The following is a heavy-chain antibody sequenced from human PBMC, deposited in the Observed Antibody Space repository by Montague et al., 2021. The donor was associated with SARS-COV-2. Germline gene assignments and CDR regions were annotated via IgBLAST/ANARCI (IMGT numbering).Heavy chain of an antibody. CDR3: ARGRQHFNMIVVVMTGGEYYFDY. V-gene: IGHV4-34*01. CDR2: INHRGTS. J-gene: IGHJ4*02. D-gene: IGHD3-22*01. CDR1: GGSFSGYY. Sequence: SETLSLTCAVYGGSFSGYYWSWIRKPPGKGLEWIGEINHRGTSNYNPSLKSRVSISVDTSKNQFSLYLGSVTAADTAVYYCARGRQHFNMIVVVMTGGEYYFDYWGQGTLVTVSS.